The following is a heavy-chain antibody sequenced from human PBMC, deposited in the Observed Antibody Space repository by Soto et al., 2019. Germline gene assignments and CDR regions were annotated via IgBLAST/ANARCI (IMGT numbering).Heavy chain of an antibody. CDR1: GGSFSGYY. CDR3: ARENSGRSYGMDV. D-gene: IGHD3-10*01. Sequence: LTCAVYGGSFSGYYWSWIRQPPGKGLEWIGEINHSGSTNYNPSLKSRVTISVDTSKNQFSLKLSSVTAADTAVYYCARENSGRSYGMDVWGQGTTVTVSS. CDR2: INHSGST. V-gene: IGHV4-34*01. J-gene: IGHJ6*02.